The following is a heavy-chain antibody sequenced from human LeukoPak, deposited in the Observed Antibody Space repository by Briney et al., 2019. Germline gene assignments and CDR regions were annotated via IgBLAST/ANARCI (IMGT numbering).Heavy chain of an antibody. CDR2: IDGGNGDT. J-gene: IGHJ4*02. CDR3: ARDQSRDIRVDFDY. Sequence: ASVKVSCKTSGYTFGKYAIHWVRQAPGQRFEWMGWIDGGNGDTRLSQKFQDRVSFTRDTFATTAYMELTSLRSEDTAVYYCARDQSRDIRVDFDYWGQGTQVTVSS. CDR1: GYTFGKYA. V-gene: IGHV1-3*01. D-gene: IGHD2-15*01.